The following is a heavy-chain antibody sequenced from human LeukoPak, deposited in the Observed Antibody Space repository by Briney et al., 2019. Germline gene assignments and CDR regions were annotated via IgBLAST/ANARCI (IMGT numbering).Heavy chain of an antibody. CDR3: ARQYSSSSGVLFDY. Sequence: SETLSLTCAVYGGSFSGYYWSWIRQPPGKGLEWIGEINHSGSTNNNPSLKSRVTISVDTSKNQFSLKLSSVTAADTAVYYCARQYSSSSGVLFDYWGQGTLVTVSS. CDR2: INHSGST. V-gene: IGHV4-34*01. D-gene: IGHD6-6*01. CDR1: GGSFSGYY. J-gene: IGHJ4*02.